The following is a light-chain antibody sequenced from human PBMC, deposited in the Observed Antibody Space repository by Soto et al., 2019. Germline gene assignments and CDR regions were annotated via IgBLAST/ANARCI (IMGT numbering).Light chain of an antibody. CDR1: SSDVGGYNY. CDR3: SSYAASNNFYFV. J-gene: IGLJ3*02. V-gene: IGLV2-8*01. Sequence: SQPRTACGSPWQSVTISNTGTSSDVGGYNYVSWYQQYPGRAPKLMIYEVTKRPSGVPDRFSGSKSGNTASLTVSGLQAEDEADYYCSSYAASNNFYFVFGGGTQLTVL. CDR2: EVT.